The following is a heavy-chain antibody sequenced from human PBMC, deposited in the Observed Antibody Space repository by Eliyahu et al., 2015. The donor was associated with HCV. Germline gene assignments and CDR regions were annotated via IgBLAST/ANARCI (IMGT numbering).Heavy chain of an antibody. CDR2: MNPNSGNT. D-gene: IGHD2-2*02. CDR1: GYTFTNFD. V-gene: IGHV1-8*01. J-gene: IGHJ6*02. CDR3: ARGRAACSRTSCYIPPSSYYAMDV. Sequence: QVQLVQSGAEVKKPGASVKVSCKASGYTFTNFDINWVRQXTGQGLEWMGWMNPNSGNTGYAXKFQGRVTMTRNTSISTAYMELSSLRSEDTAMYYCARGRAACSRTSCYIPPSSYYAMDVWGQGTTVTVS.